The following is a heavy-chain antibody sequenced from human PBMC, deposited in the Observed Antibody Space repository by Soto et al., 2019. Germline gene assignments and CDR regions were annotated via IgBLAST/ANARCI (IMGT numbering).Heavy chain of an antibody. CDR2: IYYSGST. D-gene: IGHD6-13*01. J-gene: IGHJ4*02. V-gene: IGHV4-30-4*01. Sequence: SETLSLTCTVSGGSISSADYYWSWIRQPPGKGLEWIGYIYYSGSTYYNPSLKSRVTMSVDTSKNQFSLRLSSVTAADTAVYYCARGSSNWAYYFDFWGQGTLVTVSS. CDR1: GGSISSADYY. CDR3: ARGSSNWAYYFDF.